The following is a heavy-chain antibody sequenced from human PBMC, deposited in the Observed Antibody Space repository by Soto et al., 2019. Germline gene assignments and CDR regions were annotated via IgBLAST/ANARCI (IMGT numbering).Heavy chain of an antibody. J-gene: IGHJ5*02. Sequence: QVHLVQSGAEVQKPGASVRISCQASGYAFTTSAIHWVRQAPGQSLEWMGWINPATGDTKYSQNVRCRVTFALDTSATTAYMDLRSLASHVTAVYYCARAAGRSKLLPYYFDPWGQGTLVTVSS. D-gene: IGHD3-10*01. V-gene: IGHV1-3*01. CDR2: INPATGDT. CDR3: ARAAGRSKLLPYYFDP. CDR1: GYAFTTSA.